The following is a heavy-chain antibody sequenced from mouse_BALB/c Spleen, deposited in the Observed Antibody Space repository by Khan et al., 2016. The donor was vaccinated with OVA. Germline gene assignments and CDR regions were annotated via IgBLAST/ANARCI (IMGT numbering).Heavy chain of an antibody. D-gene: IGHD1-1*01. CDR1: GYSITSNYA. Sequence: VQLKESGPGLVKPSQSLSLTCTVTGYSITSNYAWSLIRQFPGNKLEMVGYISDSGSTNYNPSLQSRISVTRDTSENQFFLQFNSVTPADTANSYCARQYYYGYALDDWGQGTSVTVSS. J-gene: IGHJ4*01. CDR3: ARQYYYGYALDD. CDR2: ISDSGST. V-gene: IGHV3-2*02.